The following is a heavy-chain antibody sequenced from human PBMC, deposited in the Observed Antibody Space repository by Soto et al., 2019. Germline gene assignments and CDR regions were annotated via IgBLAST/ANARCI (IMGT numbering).Heavy chain of an antibody. CDR3: ARGVLDSSSWYDGFYFDY. D-gene: IGHD6-13*01. J-gene: IGHJ4*02. CDR1: GYTYTSYA. V-gene: IGHV1-3*01. CDR2: INAGNGNT. Sequence: ASVKLSCTASGYTYTSYAMHWVRQAPGQRLEWMGWINAGNGNTKYSQKFQGRVTITRDTSASTAYMELSSLRSEDTAVYYCARGVLDSSSWYDGFYFDYWGQGTLVTVSS.